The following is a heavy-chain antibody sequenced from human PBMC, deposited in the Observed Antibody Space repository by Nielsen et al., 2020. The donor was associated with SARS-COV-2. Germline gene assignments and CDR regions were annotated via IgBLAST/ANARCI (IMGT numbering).Heavy chain of an antibody. Sequence: SETLSLTCTVSGGSISSSDYYWNWFRQPPGKGLEWIGTISYSGNTYYNPSLKSRVTISVDTSKNQFSLKLSSVTAADTAVYYCARRTSGWSRAYDYWGQGTLVSVSS. CDR2: ISYSGNT. D-gene: IGHD6-19*01. J-gene: IGHJ4*02. CDR3: ARRTSGWSRAYDY. CDR1: GGSISSSDYY. V-gene: IGHV4-39*01.